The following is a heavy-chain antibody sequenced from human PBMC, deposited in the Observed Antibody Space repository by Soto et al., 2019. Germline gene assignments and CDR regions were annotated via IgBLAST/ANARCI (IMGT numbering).Heavy chain of an antibody. CDR1: GGTFSSYA. Sequence: SVKVSCKASGGTFSSYAISWVRQAPGQGLEWMGGIIPIFGTANYAQKFQGRVTITADESTSTAYMELSSLRSEDTAAYYCASPGGDYYDSSGYYAGYWGQGTLVTVSS. J-gene: IGHJ4*02. D-gene: IGHD3-22*01. V-gene: IGHV1-69*13. CDR3: ASPGGDYYDSSGYYAGY. CDR2: IIPIFGTA.